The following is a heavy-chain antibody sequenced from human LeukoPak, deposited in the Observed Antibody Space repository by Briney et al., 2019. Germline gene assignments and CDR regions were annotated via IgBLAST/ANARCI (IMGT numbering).Heavy chain of an antibody. Sequence: PGGSLRLSCAASGFTFSSYSMNWVRQAPGKGLEWVSYISSSSSTIYYADSVKGRFTISRDNAKNTLYLQMNSLRAEDTAVYYCARVSTRSRFSRTFDYWGQGTLVTVSS. V-gene: IGHV3-48*04. D-gene: IGHD3-3*01. CDR1: GFTFSSYS. J-gene: IGHJ4*02. CDR3: ARVSTRSRFSRTFDY. CDR2: ISSSSSTI.